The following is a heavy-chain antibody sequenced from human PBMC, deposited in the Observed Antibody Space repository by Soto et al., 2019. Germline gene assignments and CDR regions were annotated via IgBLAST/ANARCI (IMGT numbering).Heavy chain of an antibody. J-gene: IGHJ6*02. CDR1: GFTFSSYG. Sequence: LRLSCAASGFTFSSYGMHWVRQAPGKGLEWVAVIWYDGSNKYYADSVKGRFTISRDNSKNTLYLQMNSLRAEDTAVYYCARDPGGSSWFYYYYGMDVWGQGTTVTV. V-gene: IGHV3-33*01. CDR2: IWYDGSNK. CDR3: ARDPGGSSWFYYYYGMDV. D-gene: IGHD6-13*01.